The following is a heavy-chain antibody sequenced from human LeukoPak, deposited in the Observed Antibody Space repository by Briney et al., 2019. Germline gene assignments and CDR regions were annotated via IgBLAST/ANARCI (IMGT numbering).Heavy chain of an antibody. CDR2: ISSSGGGT. D-gene: IGHD6-13*01. Sequence: GGSLRLSCAASGFTFNSYAMSWVRQAPGKGLEWVSGISSSGGGTYYADSVKGRFTISRDNAKNSLYLQMNSLRAEDTAVYYCARVGSSSWYAEEWGYFQHWGQGTLVTVSS. J-gene: IGHJ1*01. CDR3: ARVGSSSWYAEEWGYFQH. V-gene: IGHV3-23*01. CDR1: GFTFNSYA.